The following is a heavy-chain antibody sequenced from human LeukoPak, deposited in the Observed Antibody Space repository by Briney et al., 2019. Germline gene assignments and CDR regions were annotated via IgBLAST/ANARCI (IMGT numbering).Heavy chain of an antibody. Sequence: PGGSLRLSCAASGFTFSNYAMSWVRQAPGKGLEWVSAISGSGSSTYYADSVEGRFTISRDNSKNTLYLQMNSLRAEDTAIYHCARYYDSSGYYGRHDNWGQGTLVTVSS. CDR3: ARYYDSSGYYGRHDN. V-gene: IGHV3-23*01. CDR1: GFTFSNYA. J-gene: IGHJ4*02. D-gene: IGHD3-22*01. CDR2: ISGSGSST.